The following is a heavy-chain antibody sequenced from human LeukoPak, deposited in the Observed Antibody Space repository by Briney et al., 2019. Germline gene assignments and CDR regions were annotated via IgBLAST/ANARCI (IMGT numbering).Heavy chain of an antibody. Sequence: ASVKVSCKASGYTFTDYYVHWVRQAPGQGLEWMGRINPTSGGTNYAQKFQGRVTVTRDTSISTAYMELSRLRSDDTAMYYCANSNYYGSGISDYWGQGTLVTVSS. D-gene: IGHD3-10*01. V-gene: IGHV1-2*06. J-gene: IGHJ4*02. CDR2: INPTSGGT. CDR3: ANSNYYGSGISDY. CDR1: GYTFTDYY.